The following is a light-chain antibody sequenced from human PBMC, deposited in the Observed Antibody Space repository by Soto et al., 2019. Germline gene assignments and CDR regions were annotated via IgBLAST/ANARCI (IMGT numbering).Light chain of an antibody. CDR3: QQYHSYWT. CDR2: DAS. V-gene: IGKV1-5*01. J-gene: IGKJ1*01. CDR1: QGISSF. Sequence: IQLTQTPSSLSASVGDRVTITCRASQGISSFLAWYQQKPGKAPKLLIYDASSLESGVPQRFSGSGSGTEFTLTISSLQTDDFSTYYCQQYHSYWTFGQGTKVDIK.